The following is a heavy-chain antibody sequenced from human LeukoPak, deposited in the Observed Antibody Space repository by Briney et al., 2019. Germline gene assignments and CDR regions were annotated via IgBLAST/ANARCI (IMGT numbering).Heavy chain of an antibody. J-gene: IGHJ6*02. CDR2: VYSSGNT. V-gene: IGHV4-39*07. Sequence: SETLSLTCTVSGGSISSSSYYWGWIRQPPGKGLEWIGSVYSSGNTYYNASLKSRVTISVDTSKNQFSLKLSSVTAADTAVYYCARDQEACGMDVWGQGTTVTVSS. CDR1: GGSISSSSYY. CDR3: ARDQEACGMDV.